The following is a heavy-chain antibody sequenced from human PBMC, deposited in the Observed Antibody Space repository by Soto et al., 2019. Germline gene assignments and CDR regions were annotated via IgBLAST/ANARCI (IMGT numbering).Heavy chain of an antibody. D-gene: IGHD3-10*01. J-gene: IGHJ5*02. V-gene: IGHV1-8*01. Sequence: ASVKVSCKASGYTFTSYDINWVRQATGQGLEWMGWMNPNSGNTGYAQKFQGRVTMTRNTSISTAYMELSSLRSEDTAVYYCARHRPPGYYRHNWFDPWGQGTLVTVSS. CDR1: GYTFTSYD. CDR3: ARHRPPGYYRHNWFDP. CDR2: MNPNSGNT.